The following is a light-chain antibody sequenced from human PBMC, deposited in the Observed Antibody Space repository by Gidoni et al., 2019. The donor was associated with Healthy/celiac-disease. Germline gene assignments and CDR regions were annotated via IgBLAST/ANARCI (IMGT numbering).Light chain of an antibody. CDR2: GAS. V-gene: IGKV3-20*01. J-gene: IGKJ4*01. Sequence: EIVLTQSPGTLSLSPGERATLSCRASQSVSSSYLAWYQQKPGQAPRLLIYGASSRATGIPDRFSGSGSGTDFTRTISRLEPEDFAVYYCQQYGSSPPRITFGGGTKVEIK. CDR3: QQYGSSPPRIT. CDR1: QSVSSSY.